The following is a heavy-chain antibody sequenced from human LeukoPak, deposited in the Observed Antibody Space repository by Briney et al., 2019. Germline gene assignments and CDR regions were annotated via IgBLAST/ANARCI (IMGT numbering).Heavy chain of an antibody. J-gene: IGHJ6*03. Sequence: PSETLSLTCAVYGGSFSGYYWSWIRQPPGKGLEWIWEINHSGSTNYNPSLKSRVTISVDTSKNQFSLKLSSVTAADTAVYYCARSTPGYYYYYYYMDVWGKGTTVTVSS. D-gene: IGHD1-1*01. CDR1: GGSFSGYY. V-gene: IGHV4-34*01. CDR2: INHSGST. CDR3: ARSTPGYYYYYYYMDV.